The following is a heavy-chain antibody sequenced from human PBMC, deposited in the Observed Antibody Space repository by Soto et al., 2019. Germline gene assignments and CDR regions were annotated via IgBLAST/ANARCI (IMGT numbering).Heavy chain of an antibody. V-gene: IGHV3-23*01. CDR2: ISGSGGST. CDR3: AKDSYDSSGYYGGMDV. D-gene: IGHD3-22*01. CDR1: GFTFSSYA. Sequence: EVPLLESGGGLVQPGGSLRLSCAASGFTFSSYAMSWVRQAPGKGLEWVSAISGSGGSTYYADSVKGRFTISRDNSKNTLYLQMNSLRAEDTAVYYCAKDSYDSSGYYGGMDVWGQGTTVTVSS. J-gene: IGHJ6*02.